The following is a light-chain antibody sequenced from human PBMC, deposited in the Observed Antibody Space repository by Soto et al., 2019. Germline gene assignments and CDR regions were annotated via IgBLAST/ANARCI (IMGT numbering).Light chain of an antibody. CDR3: QQSYSTPYT. V-gene: IGKV1-39*01. CDR2: AAS. J-gene: IGKJ2*01. Sequence: DIQMTQSPSSLSASVGDRVTITCRASQSISSYLNWYQQKPGKAPKPLIYAASSLQSGVPSTFSGSRSGTDYTLTISSLQPEDFATYYCQQSYSTPYTFGQGTKLEIK. CDR1: QSISSY.